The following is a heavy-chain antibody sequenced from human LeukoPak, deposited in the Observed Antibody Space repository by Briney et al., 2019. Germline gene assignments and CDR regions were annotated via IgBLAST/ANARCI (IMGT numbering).Heavy chain of an antibody. CDR1: GFTFSSYA. V-gene: IGHV3-30-3*01. D-gene: IGHD6-19*01. CDR2: ISYDGSNK. Sequence: GRSLRLSCAASGFTFSSYAMHWVRQAPGKGLEWVAVISYDGSNKYYADSVKGRFTTSRDNSKNTLYLQMNSLRAEDTAVYYCARGIAVAGSLDYWGQGTLVTVSS. J-gene: IGHJ4*02. CDR3: ARGIAVAGSLDY.